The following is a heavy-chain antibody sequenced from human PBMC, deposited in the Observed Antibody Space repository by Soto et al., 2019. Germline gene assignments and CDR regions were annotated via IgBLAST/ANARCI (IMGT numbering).Heavy chain of an antibody. D-gene: IGHD6-6*01. CDR1: GFTFDDYA. V-gene: IGHV3-9*01. J-gene: IGHJ3*02. Sequence: EVQLVESGGGLVQPGRSLRLSCAASGFTFDDYAMHWVRQAPGKGLEWVSGISWNSGSISYADSVKGRFTISRDNAKNSLYLQMNSLRAEDTALYYCEKDMYSSLALDAFDIWGQGTMVTVSS. CDR3: EKDMYSSLALDAFDI. CDR2: ISWNSGSI.